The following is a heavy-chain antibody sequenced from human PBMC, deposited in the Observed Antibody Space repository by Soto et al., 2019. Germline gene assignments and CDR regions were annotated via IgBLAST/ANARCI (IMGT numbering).Heavy chain of an antibody. CDR2: INSDGNT. Sequence: SETLSLTCTVSGGSLFGDYCTWIRQPAGGGLEWIGRINSDGNTNYSPSLKSRVTMSVDPSRKNFSLNLTSVTDADTDSYFCARARRVENWLDXWGPGIQVTVSX. D-gene: IGHD2-15*01. J-gene: IGHJ5*02. V-gene: IGHV4-4*07. CDR3: ARARRVENWLDX. CDR1: GGSLFGDY.